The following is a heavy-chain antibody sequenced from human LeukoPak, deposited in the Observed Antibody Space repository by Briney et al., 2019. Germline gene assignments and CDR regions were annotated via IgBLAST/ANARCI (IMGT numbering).Heavy chain of an antibody. CDR1: GYTFTGYY. J-gene: IGHJ5*02. D-gene: IGHD3-3*01. V-gene: IGHV1-2*06. CDR2: INPNSGGT. CDR3: ARNTYYDFWSGYYNNWFDP. Sequence: GASVKVSCKASGYTFTGYYMHWVRQAPGQGLEWMGRINPNSGGTNYAQEFQGRVTMTRDTSISTAYMELSRLRSDDTAVYYCARNTYYDFWSGYYNNWFDPWGQGTLVTVSS.